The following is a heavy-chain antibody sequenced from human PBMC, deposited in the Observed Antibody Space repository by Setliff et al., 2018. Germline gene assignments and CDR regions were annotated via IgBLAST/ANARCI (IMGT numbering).Heavy chain of an antibody. J-gene: IGHJ3*02. CDR3: ARGLSYYDSSGYLLAPYAFDI. Sequence: ASETLSLTCAVSGGSISSSSYYWGWIRQSPGEGLEWIANIHYNGNLYYNPSLKNRATISMDTSKNQFSLKLSSVTAADTAVYYCARGLSYYDSSGYLLAPYAFDIWGQGTMVTVSS. CDR1: GGSISSSSYY. D-gene: IGHD3-22*01. CDR2: IHYNGNL. V-gene: IGHV4-39*01.